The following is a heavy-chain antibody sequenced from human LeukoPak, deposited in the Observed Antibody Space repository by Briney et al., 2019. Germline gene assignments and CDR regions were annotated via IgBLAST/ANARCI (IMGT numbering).Heavy chain of an antibody. CDR1: GYTFTNYG. CDR2: TRTDNGQP. V-gene: IGHV1-18*01. Sequence: ASVKVSFTTSGYTFTNYGDTWVREGPGQGREWRVCTRTDNGQPYYTQQLQDRVTISSDTTPSTACISLWGLRYDETALSFPLRDEDYYCDRWGQGTLVTVSS. J-gene: IGHJ5*02. D-gene: IGHD2-21*02. CDR3: LRDEDYYCDR.